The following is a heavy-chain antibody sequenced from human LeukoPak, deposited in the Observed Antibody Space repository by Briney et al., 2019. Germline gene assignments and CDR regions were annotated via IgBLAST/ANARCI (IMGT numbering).Heavy chain of an antibody. Sequence: PSETLSLTCAVSGGSISSNNWWSWVRQPPGKGLEWIGEIYHSGSTNYNPSLKSRVTISVDKSKNQFSLKLSSVTAADTAVYYCARGLRYCSGGSCRSTDLDYWGQGTLVTVSS. J-gene: IGHJ4*02. CDR3: ARGLRYCSGGSCRSTDLDY. CDR1: GGSISSNNW. CDR2: IYHSGST. D-gene: IGHD2-15*01. V-gene: IGHV4-4*02.